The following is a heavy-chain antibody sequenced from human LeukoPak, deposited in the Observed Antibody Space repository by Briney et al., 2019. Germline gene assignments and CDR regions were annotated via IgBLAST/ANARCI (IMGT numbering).Heavy chain of an antibody. CDR2: IRYDGSNK. Sequence: PGGSLRLSCAASGFTFSSYGMHWVRQAPGKGLEWVAFIRYDGSNKYYADSVKGRFTISRDNSKNTLYLQMNSLRAEDTAVYYCARLSEQWLVPLFDYWGQGTLVTVSS. V-gene: IGHV3-30*02. CDR3: ARLSEQWLVPLFDY. J-gene: IGHJ4*02. D-gene: IGHD6-19*01. CDR1: GFTFSSYG.